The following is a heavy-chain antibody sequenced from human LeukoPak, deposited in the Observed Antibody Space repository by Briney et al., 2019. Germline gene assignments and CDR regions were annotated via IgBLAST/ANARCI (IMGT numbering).Heavy chain of an antibody. J-gene: IGHJ4*02. Sequence: GGSLRLSCAASGFTFSSYGMHWVRQAPGKGLEWVAVIWYDGSNKYYADSVKGRFTISRDNSKNTLYLQMNSLRAEDTAVYYCARLGAGVGATFWGQGTLDTVSS. CDR2: IWYDGSNK. V-gene: IGHV3-33*01. CDR3: ARLGAGVGATF. CDR1: GFTFSSYG. D-gene: IGHD1-26*01.